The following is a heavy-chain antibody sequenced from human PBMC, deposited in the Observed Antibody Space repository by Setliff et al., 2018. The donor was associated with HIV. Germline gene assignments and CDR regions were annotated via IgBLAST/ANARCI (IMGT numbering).Heavy chain of an antibody. CDR3: ASPGKQWLAYRNLFDS. J-gene: IGHJ5*01. D-gene: IGHD6-19*01. CDR2: INHSGST. V-gene: IGHV4-34*01. Sequence: PSETLSLTCAVYGGSFSGYYWCWIRQPPGKGLEWIGEINHSGSTNYNPSLKSRVTISVDTSKNQFSLKLSSVTAADTAVYYCASPGKQWLAYRNLFDSWGQGTLVTVSS. CDR1: GGSFSGYY.